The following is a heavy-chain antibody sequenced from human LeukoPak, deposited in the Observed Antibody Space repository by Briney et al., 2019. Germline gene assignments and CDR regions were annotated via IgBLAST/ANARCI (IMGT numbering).Heavy chain of an antibody. CDR2: INPSGTGT. V-gene: IGHV1-46*01. Sequence: VASVKVSCKASGYTFTGYYIHWVRQAPGQGLEWMGVINPSGTGTSYAQKFQGRITISRDTSTSTVYMELSSLRSEDTAFYYCATDHSMANTAWWFDPWGQGTLVTVSS. CDR3: ATDHSMANTAWWFDP. J-gene: IGHJ5*02. D-gene: IGHD5-24*01. CDR1: GYTFTGYY.